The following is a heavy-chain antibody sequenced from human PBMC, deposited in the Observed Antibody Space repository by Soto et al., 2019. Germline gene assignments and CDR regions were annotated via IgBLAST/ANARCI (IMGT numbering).Heavy chain of an antibody. CDR1: DDSSSSYK. D-gene: IGHD3-10*01. CDR2: IDSSGGT. J-gene: IGHJ6*02. Sequence: QVQLQESGPGLVKPSETLSLTCTVSDDSSSSYKWSWIRQPPGRRLAWIGYIDSSGGTSYNPSPHSRVPISLDTSTKQISLKLSSVTAADTAVDYCLRQGFGRLHGLVDVVGQGTTVTVSS. CDR3: LRQGFGRLHGLVDV. V-gene: IGHV4-59*08.